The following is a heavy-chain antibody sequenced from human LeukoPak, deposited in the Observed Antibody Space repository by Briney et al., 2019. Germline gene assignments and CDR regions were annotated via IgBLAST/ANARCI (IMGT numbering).Heavy chain of an antibody. CDR2: IYYSGST. CDR3: AGLSIAARRGGYYYYYGMDV. D-gene: IGHD6-6*01. CDR1: GGSISSSSYY. V-gene: IGHV4-39*01. Sequence: SETLFLTCTVSGGSISSSSYYWGWIRQPPGKGLEWIGSIYYSGSTYYNPSLKSRVTISVDTSKNQFSLKLSSVTAADTAVYYCAGLSIAARRGGYYYYYGMDVWGQGTTVTVSS. J-gene: IGHJ6*02.